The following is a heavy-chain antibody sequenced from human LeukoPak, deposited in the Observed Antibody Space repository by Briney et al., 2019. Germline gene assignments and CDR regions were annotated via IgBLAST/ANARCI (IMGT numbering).Heavy chain of an antibody. CDR1: GFTFSNYA. J-gene: IGHJ6*02. V-gene: IGHV3-23*01. Sequence: PGGSLRLSCAASGFTFSNYAMSWVRQAPGKGLEWVSTISGSGGSTFYADSVKGRFTISRDNSRNTLYLQMNSLRAEDTAIYYCAKDDYSYYAMDVWGRGTTVTVS. CDR2: ISGSGGST. CDR3: AKDDYSYYAMDV.